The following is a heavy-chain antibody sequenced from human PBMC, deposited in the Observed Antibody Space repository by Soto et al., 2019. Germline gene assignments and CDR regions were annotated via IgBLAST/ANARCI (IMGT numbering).Heavy chain of an antibody. CDR1: GFTFSSYS. Sequence: PGGSLRLSCAASGFTFSSYSMNWVRQAPGKGLGWVSYISSSSSTIYYADSVKGRFTISRDNAKNTIYLQMNSLRVEDTAVYYCARDRPHSWLDPWGQGTLVTVSS. D-gene: IGHD4-4*01. J-gene: IGHJ5*02. V-gene: IGHV3-48*04. CDR3: ARDRPHSWLDP. CDR2: ISSSSSTI.